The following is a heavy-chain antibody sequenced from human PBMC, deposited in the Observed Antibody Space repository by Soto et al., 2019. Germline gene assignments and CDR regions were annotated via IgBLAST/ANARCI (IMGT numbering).Heavy chain of an antibody. Sequence: SETLSLTCAVYGGSFSGYYWSWIRQPPGKGLEWIGEINHSGSTNYNPSLKSRVTISVDTSKNQFSLKLSSVTAADTAVYYWARGAEWFLYYYYGMDVWGQGTTVTVSS. J-gene: IGHJ6*02. CDR3: ARGAEWFLYYYYGMDV. CDR1: GGSFSGYY. CDR2: INHSGST. D-gene: IGHD3-3*01. V-gene: IGHV4-34*01.